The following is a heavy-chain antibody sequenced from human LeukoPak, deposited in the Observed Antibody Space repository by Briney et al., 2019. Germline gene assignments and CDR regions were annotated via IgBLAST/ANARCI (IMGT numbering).Heavy chain of an antibody. V-gene: IGHV3-30*02. Sequence: QPGGSLRLSCAASGFTFSSYGMHWVRQAPGKGLEWVTFIRYDGSNKYYADSVKGRFTISRDNSKNTLYLQMNSLRAEDTAVYYCAKTHSSSWYSYAFDIWGQGTMVTVSS. CDR3: AKTHSSSWYSYAFDI. CDR2: IRYDGSNK. J-gene: IGHJ3*02. D-gene: IGHD6-13*01. CDR1: GFTFSSYG.